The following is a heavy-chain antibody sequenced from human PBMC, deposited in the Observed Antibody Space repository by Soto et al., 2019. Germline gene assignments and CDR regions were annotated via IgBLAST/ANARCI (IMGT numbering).Heavy chain of an antibody. CDR1: GFTFSSYS. D-gene: IGHD3-3*01. CDR3: ASVGLSGFWSGFASGNGVLRSSTTNSERDV. V-gene: IGHV3-48*01. CDR2: ISSSSSTI. J-gene: IGHJ6*03. Sequence: EVQLVESGGGLVQPGGSLRLSCAASGFTFSSYSMNWVRQAPGKGLEWVSDISSSSSTIYYADSVKGRFTISRDNAKNSLYLQMHSIRAEDTGVYYCASVGLSGFWSGFASGNGVLRSSTTNSERDVWAKGPT.